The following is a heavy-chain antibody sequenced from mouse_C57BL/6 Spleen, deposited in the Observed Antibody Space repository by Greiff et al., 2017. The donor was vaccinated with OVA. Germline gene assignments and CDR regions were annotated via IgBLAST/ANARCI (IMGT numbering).Heavy chain of an antibody. J-gene: IGHJ2*01. CDR2: ISSGSSTI. CDR3: AREGLLRSSYFDY. CDR1: GFTFSDYG. V-gene: IGHV5-17*01. D-gene: IGHD1-1*01. Sequence: EVNVVESGGGLVKPGGSLKLSCAASGFTFSDYGMHWVRQAPEKGLEWVAYISSGSSTIYYADTVKGRFTISRDNAKNTLFLQMTSLRSEDTAMYYCAREGLLRSSYFDYWGQGTTLTVSS.